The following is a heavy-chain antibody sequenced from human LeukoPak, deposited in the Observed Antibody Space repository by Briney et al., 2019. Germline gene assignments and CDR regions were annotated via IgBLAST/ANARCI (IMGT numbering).Heavy chain of an antibody. CDR1: GGTFSSYA. J-gene: IGHJ6*02. D-gene: IGHD5-18*01. Sequence: SVKVSCKASGGTFSSYAISWVRQAPGQGLEWMGRIIPIFGIANYAQKFQGRVTITADKSTSTAYMELSSLRSEDTAVYYCARERWDTAMVDYYYGMDVWGQGTTVTVSS. CDR3: ARERWDTAMVDYYYGMDV. V-gene: IGHV1-69*04. CDR2: IIPIFGIA.